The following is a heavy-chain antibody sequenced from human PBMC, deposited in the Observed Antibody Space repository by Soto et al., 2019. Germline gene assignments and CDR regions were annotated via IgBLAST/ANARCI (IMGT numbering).Heavy chain of an antibody. CDR3: ASDKFGTLGGDY. D-gene: IGHD3-10*01. J-gene: IGHJ4*02. CDR1: GFTLSDYW. V-gene: IGHV3-74*01. Sequence: EVQLVESGGGLVQPGGSLRLSCAASGFTLSDYWMHWVRQPPGKGPVWVSRIDSDGSYTAYADSVEGRFTISRDNAKNTLYLQMNSLRVEDTAVYYCASDKFGTLGGDYWGQGTLVTVSS. CDR2: IDSDGSYT.